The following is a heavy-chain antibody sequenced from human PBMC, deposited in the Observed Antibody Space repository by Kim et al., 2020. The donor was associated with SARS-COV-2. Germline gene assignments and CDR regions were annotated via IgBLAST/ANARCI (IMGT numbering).Heavy chain of an antibody. CDR3: ARGGGGPGAAAGKSPRYNWFDP. CDR1: GGSISSSNW. J-gene: IGHJ5*02. V-gene: IGHV4-4*02. D-gene: IGHD6-13*01. CDR2: IYHSGST. Sequence: SETLSLTCAVSGGSISSSNWWSWVRQPPGKGLEWIGEIYHSGSTNYNPSLKSRVTISVDKSKNQFSLKLSSVTAADTAVYYCARGGGGPGAAAGKSPRYNWFDPWGQGTLVTVSS.